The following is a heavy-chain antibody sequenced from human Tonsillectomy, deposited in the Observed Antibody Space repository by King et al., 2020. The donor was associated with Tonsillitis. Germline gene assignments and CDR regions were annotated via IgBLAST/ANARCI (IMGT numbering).Heavy chain of an antibody. CDR1: GGSISSGGYS. J-gene: IGHJ2*01. CDR2: IYYSGST. Sequence: QLQESGPGLVKPSQTLSLTCAVSGGSISSGGYSWSWIRQPPGKGLEWIGYIYYSGSTYYNPSLKSRVTISVDTSKNQFSLKLSSVTAADTAVYYCARDGTYGGNSEGETWYFDLWGRGTLVTVSS. V-gene: IGHV4-30-4*07. CDR3: ARDGTYGGNSEGETWYFDL. D-gene: IGHD4-23*01.